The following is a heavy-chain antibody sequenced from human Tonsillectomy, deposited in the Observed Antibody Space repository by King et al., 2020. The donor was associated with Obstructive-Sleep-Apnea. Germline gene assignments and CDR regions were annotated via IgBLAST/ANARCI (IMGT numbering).Heavy chain of an antibody. Sequence: GGGVGQPGRSLRLSCAASGFSCDDFAMHWVRQAPGKGLEWVSGISWNSGSRGYADSVKGRFIISRDNAKNSLFLQMNSLRAEDTALYYCVKDKNSGWYVDYFDYWGQGTLVTVSS. V-gene: IGHV3-9*01. CDR2: ISWNSGSR. CDR3: VKDKNSGWYVDYFDY. D-gene: IGHD6-19*01. CDR1: GFSCDDFA. J-gene: IGHJ4*02.